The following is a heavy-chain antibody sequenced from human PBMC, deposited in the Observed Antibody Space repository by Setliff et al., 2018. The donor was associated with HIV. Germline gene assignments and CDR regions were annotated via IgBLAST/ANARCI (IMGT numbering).Heavy chain of an antibody. J-gene: IGHJ6*02. CDR1: GASISTHS. D-gene: IGHD2-21*01. CDR3: ARRSIVGSTRGYYYYALDV. V-gene: IGHV4-59*08. Sequence: SETLSLTCSVSGASISTHSWSWIRQPPGKGLEWIGYISDTGSTYYNPSLKSRVTISVDTSKNQFSLKLGSVTAADTAVYYCARRSIVGSTRGYYYYALDVWGQGTTVTVSS. CDR2: ISDTGST.